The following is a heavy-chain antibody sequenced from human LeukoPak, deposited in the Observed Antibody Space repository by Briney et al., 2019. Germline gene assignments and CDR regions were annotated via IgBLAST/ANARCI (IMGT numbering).Heavy chain of an antibody. Sequence: GGSLRLSCAASGFTFSDYYMSWIRQAPGKGLEWVSYISSSGSTIYYADSVKGRFTISRDNAKNSLYLQMNSLRAEDTAVYYCARVEGTTFPDAFDIWGQGTMVTVSS. V-gene: IGHV3-11*04. CDR1: GFTFSDYY. D-gene: IGHD1-7*01. CDR2: ISSSGSTI. J-gene: IGHJ3*02. CDR3: ARVEGTTFPDAFDI.